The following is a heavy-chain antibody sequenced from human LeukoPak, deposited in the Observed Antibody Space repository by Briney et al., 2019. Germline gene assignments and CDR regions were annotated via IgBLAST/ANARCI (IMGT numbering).Heavy chain of an antibody. CDR3: ARARARSGASCYDY. V-gene: IGHV3-33*01. D-gene: IGHD2-15*01. CDR1: GFTFSSYG. J-gene: IGHJ4*02. CDR2: IWYDGSNK. Sequence: GGSLRLSCAASGFTFSSYGMHWVRQAPGKGLEWVAVIWYDGSNKYYADSVKGRFTVSRDNAKNSVYLQMNSLRAEDTAVYYCARARARSGASCYDYWGQGSLVTVSS.